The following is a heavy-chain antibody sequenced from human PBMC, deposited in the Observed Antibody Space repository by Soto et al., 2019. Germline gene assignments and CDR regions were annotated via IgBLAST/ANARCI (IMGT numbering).Heavy chain of an antibody. CDR1: GFTFSSYG. J-gene: IGHJ6*02. CDR2: ISYVESNT. D-gene: IGHD3-10*01. CDR3: AKDDKRGGSGDNYGMDV. V-gene: IGHV3-30*18. Sequence: QVQLVEAGGGVVQPGRSLRLSCAASGFTFSSYGMHWVRQAPGKGLEWVAVISYVESNTYYADSVKGRFTISRDNSKNPLFLQMNSLRAEDTALYYCAKDDKRGGSGDNYGMDVWGQGTAVTVSS.